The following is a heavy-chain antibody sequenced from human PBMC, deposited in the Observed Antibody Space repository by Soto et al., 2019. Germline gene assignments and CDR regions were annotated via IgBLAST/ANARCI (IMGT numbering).Heavy chain of an antibody. Sequence: SETLSLTCTVPGGSISMYYWSWVRQPPGKGLEWIGYLYNTGSTIYNPSLKSRVTISVDTSKNQFSLKLNSLTAADTAVYYCARDLWGYCGTDCYPLDVWGQGTTVTVSS. CDR2: LYNTGST. D-gene: IGHD2-21*02. V-gene: IGHV4-59*01. CDR3: ARDLWGYCGTDCYPLDV. J-gene: IGHJ6*02. CDR1: GGSISMYY.